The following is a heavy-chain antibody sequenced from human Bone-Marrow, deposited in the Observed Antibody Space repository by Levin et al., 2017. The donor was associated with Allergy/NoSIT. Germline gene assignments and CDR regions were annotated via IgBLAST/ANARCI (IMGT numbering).Heavy chain of an antibody. Sequence: PGGSLRLSCAASGFTFSSYEMNWVRQAPGKGLEWISYISSSGTTIYYADSVKGRFTISRDNAKNSLYLQMNSLRAEDTAVYYCARQLGNFWSGYNYFDYWGQGTLVTVSS. CDR2: ISSSGTTI. D-gene: IGHD3-3*01. V-gene: IGHV3-48*03. J-gene: IGHJ4*02. CDR3: ARQLGNFWSGYNYFDY. CDR1: GFTFSSYE.